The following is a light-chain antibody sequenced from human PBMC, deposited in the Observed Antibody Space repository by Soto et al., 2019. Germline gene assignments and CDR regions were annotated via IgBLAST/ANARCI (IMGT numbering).Light chain of an antibody. CDR1: SSDLGSLNS. CDR2: GVS. CDR3: SSYTSSSIDYV. Sequence: QSALTQPASVSGSPGQSITISCTESSSDLGSLNSVSWYQQHPGKAPKLMIFGVSVRPSGVSNRFSGSKFGNTASLTISGLQAEDEADYYCSSYTSSSIDYVFGTGTKLTVL. J-gene: IGLJ1*01. V-gene: IGLV2-14*01.